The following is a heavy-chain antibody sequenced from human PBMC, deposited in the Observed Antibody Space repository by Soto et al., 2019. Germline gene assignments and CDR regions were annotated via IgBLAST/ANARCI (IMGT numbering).Heavy chain of an antibody. CDR3: ARDRGYCSGAGCSSDWFDP. Sequence: QVQLVQSGAEVKKPGASVEVSCKASGCTFTSYGISWVRQAPGQGLEWMGWINPYNGNTNYAQKLQGRVTMTTHTSTSTAYMDLRSLRSDDTAVYYCARDRGYCSGAGCSSDWFDPWGQGTLVTVSS. V-gene: IGHV1-18*04. J-gene: IGHJ5*02. D-gene: IGHD2-15*01. CDR2: INPYNGNT. CDR1: GCTFTSYG.